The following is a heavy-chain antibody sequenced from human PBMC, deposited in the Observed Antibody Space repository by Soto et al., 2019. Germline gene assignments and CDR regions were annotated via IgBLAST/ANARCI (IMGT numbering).Heavy chain of an antibody. CDR3: ARGRVVVVADYYSGFDY. J-gene: IGHJ4*02. D-gene: IGHD2-15*01. CDR2: ISAYNGNT. V-gene: IGHV1-18*01. Sequence: GASVKVSCNASGYTFTSYGISLVRQAPGQGLEWMGWISAYNGNTNYAQKLQGRVTMTTDTSTSTAYMELRSLRSDDTAVYYCARGRVVVVADYYSGFDYWGQGTLVTVSS. CDR1: GYTFTSYG.